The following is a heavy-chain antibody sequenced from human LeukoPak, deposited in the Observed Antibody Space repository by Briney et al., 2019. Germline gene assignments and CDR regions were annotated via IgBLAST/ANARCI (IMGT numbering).Heavy chain of an antibody. CDR2: IYYSGST. CDR1: GGSISSHY. Sequence: SETLSLTCTVSGGSISSHYWSWIRQPPGKGLEWTGYIYYSGSTNYNPSLKSRVTISVDTSKNQFSLKLSSVTAADTAVYYCARAKGYYDFWSGYYSQAGYMDVWGKGTTVTVSS. V-gene: IGHV4-59*11. D-gene: IGHD3-3*01. J-gene: IGHJ6*03. CDR3: ARAKGYYDFWSGYYSQAGYMDV.